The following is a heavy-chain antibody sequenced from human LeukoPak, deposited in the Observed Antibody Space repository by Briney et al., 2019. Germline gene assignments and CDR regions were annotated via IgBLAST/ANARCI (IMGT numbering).Heavy chain of an antibody. CDR2: INPNSGGT. CDR3: ARVERLGKHDYTNY. J-gene: IGHJ4*02. V-gene: IGHV1-2*02. Sequence: ASVKVSCKASGYTFTGYYMHWVRQAPGQGLEWMGWINPNSGGTNYAQKFQGRVTMTRDTSISTAYMELSRLRSDDTAVYYCARVERLGKHDYTNYWGQGTLVTVSS. CDR1: GYTFTGYY. D-gene: IGHD4-11*01.